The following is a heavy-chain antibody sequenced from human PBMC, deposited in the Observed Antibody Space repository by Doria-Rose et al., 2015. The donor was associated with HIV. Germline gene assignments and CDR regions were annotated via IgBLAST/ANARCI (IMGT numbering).Heavy chain of an antibody. CDR2: IKQDGSEK. D-gene: IGHD3-10*01. CDR3: ARGSYGAFDI. Sequence: KGLEWVANIKQDGSEKSYVDSVDGRFTISRDDAKNSLYLQMNSLRAEDTAVYYCARGSYGAFDIWGQGTMITVSS. V-gene: IGHV3-7*01. J-gene: IGHJ3*02.